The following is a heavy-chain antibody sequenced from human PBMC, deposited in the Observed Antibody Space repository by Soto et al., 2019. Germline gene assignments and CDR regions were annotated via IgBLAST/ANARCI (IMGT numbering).Heavy chain of an antibody. Sequence: SETLSLTCTVSGGSISSYYWSWIRQPAGKGLEWIGRIYTSGSTNYNPSLKSRVTMSVDTSKNQFSLKLRSVTAADTAVYYCARDYGDYDGYYFDYSGQGTLVTVSS. CDR2: IYTSGST. V-gene: IGHV4-4*07. D-gene: IGHD4-17*01. CDR3: ARDYGDYDGYYFDY. CDR1: GGSISSYY. J-gene: IGHJ4*02.